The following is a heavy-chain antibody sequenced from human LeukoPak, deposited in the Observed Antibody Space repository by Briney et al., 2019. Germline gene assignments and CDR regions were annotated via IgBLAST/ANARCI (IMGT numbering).Heavy chain of an antibody. CDR1: GFTFSGSA. Sequence: GGSLRLSYAASGFTFSGSAMHWVRQAPGKGLEWVTVISNDGSNKYYADSVRGRFTISRDNSKNTLYLHMNSLRAEDTAVYYCARDGVTVTSFYYFDCWGQGTLVTVSS. J-gene: IGHJ4*02. D-gene: IGHD4-11*01. V-gene: IGHV3-30*04. CDR3: ARDGVTVTSFYYFDC. CDR2: ISNDGSNK.